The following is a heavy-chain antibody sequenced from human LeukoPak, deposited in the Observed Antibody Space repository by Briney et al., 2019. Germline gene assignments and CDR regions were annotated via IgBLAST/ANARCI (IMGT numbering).Heavy chain of an antibody. CDR1: GFTFSSYA. V-gene: IGHV3-23*01. J-gene: IGHJ6*02. CDR2: ISGSGGST. D-gene: IGHD1-26*01. Sequence: GGSLRPSCAASGFTFSSYAMSWVRQAPGKGLEWVSAISGSGGSTYYADSVKGRFTISRDNSKNTLYLQMNSLRAEDTAVYYCAKDYSGSYSATYYYYGMDVWGQGTTVTVSS. CDR3: AKDYSGSYSATYYYYGMDV.